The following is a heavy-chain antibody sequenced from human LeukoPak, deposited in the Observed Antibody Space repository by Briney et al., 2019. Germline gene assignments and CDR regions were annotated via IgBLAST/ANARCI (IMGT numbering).Heavy chain of an antibody. J-gene: IGHJ4*02. CDR3: ARDYYGSGSYYNRGGFFDY. CDR1: GFTFSDYY. D-gene: IGHD3-10*01. Sequence: PGGSLRLSCAASGFTFSDYYMSWIRQAPGKGLEWVAIISFDGSRRFYADSVRGRFTVSRDNSKNTLYLQMNSLRAEDTAVYYCARDYYGSGSYYNRGGFFDYWGQGTLVTVSS. CDR2: ISFDGSRR. V-gene: IGHV3-30*03.